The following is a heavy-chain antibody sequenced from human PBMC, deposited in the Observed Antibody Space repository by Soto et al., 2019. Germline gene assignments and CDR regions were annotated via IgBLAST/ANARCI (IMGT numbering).Heavy chain of an antibody. J-gene: IGHJ6*02. CDR3: ARDRGSSGWYLYYYGMDV. V-gene: IGHV1-18*01. CDR1: GYTFTSYG. Sequence: GASVKVSCKASGYTFTSYGISWVRQAPGQGLEWMGWISAYNGNTDYAQKLQGRVTMTTDTSTSTAYMELRSLRSDDTAVYYCARDRGSSGWYLYYYGMDVWGQGTTVTVSS. D-gene: IGHD6-19*01. CDR2: ISAYNGNT.